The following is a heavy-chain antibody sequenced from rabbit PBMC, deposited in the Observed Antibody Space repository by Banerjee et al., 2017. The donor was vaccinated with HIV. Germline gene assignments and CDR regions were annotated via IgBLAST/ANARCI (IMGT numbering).Heavy chain of an antibody. CDR3: ARGDSDGWGFFEL. CDR1: GFTLSSNV. V-gene: IGHV1S47*01. J-gene: IGHJ4*01. D-gene: IGHD4-1*01. CDR2: IYTGSGST. Sequence: QEQLEESGGDLVKPEGSLTLTCTASGFTLSSNVMSWVRQAPGKGLEWIGCIYTGSGSTYYASWAKGRFTISKSTSLNTVTLQMTSLTAADTATYFCARGDSDGWGFFELRGPGTLVTVS.